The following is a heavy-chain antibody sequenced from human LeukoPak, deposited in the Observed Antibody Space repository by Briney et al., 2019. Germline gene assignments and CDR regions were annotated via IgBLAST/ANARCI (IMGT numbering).Heavy chain of an antibody. J-gene: IGHJ6*03. D-gene: IGHD3-3*01. Sequence: SETLSLTCAVYGGSFSGYYWSWIRQPPGKGLEWIGEINHSGSTNYNPSLKSRVTISVDTSKNQFSLKLSSVTAADTAVYYCARANYYVWSGYYRNYYYYMDVWGKGTTVTVSS. CDR3: ARANYYVWSGYYRNYYYYMDV. V-gene: IGHV4-34*01. CDR2: INHSGST. CDR1: GGSFSGYY.